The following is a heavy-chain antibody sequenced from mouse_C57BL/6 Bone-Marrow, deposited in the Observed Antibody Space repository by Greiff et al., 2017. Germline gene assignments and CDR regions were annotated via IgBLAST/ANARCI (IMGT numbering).Heavy chain of an antibody. CDR3: ANANYFYVYFAF. CDR2: IGPNSGGT. J-gene: IGHJ1*01. V-gene: IGHV1-62-3*01. D-gene: IGHD2-1*01. CDR1: GYTFTSYW. Sequence: VQLQQPGAELVKPGASVKLSCTASGYTFTSYWMPWVKQRPGRGLEWIGRIGPNSGGTKYTEKFKSKVTLTVDKPSSTAYMQLSSLTSEDSAVYYCANANYFYVYFAFWGAGTTVTGSS.